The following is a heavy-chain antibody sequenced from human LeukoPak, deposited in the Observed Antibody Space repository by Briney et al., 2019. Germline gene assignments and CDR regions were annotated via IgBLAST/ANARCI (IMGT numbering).Heavy chain of an antibody. Sequence: ASVKVSCKASGYTFTDYYIHWVRQAPGHGLEWMGWVNPHSGGTNFAQRFRGRVTMTRDTSVTTAYMELRSLRSDDTAVYYCAREGRYYYYYMDVWGKGTTVTVSS. CDR3: AREGRYYYYYMDV. CDR2: VNPHSGGT. CDR1: GYTFTDYY. V-gene: IGHV1-2*02. J-gene: IGHJ6*03.